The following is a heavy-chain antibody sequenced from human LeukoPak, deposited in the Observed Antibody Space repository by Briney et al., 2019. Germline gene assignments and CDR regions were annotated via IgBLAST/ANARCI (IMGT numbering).Heavy chain of an antibody. J-gene: IGHJ4*02. V-gene: IGHV3-11*01. Sequence: GGSLRLSRAASGFTFSDYYMSWIRQAPGKGLGWVSYISSSGSTIYYADSVKGRFTISRDNAKNSLYLQMNSLRAEDTAVYYCASSRYCSSTSCYWGQGTLVTVSS. CDR2: ISSSGSTI. CDR1: GFTFSDYY. CDR3: ASSRYCSSTSCY. D-gene: IGHD2-2*01.